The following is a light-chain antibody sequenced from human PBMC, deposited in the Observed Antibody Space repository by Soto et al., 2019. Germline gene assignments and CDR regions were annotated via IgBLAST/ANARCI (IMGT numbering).Light chain of an antibody. CDR3: QQYGRSPRT. V-gene: IGKV3-20*01. J-gene: IGKJ1*01. Sequence: EIVMTQSPGTLSLSPGDRVTLSCRASQSIGSNLAWYQQTPGRSPRLLIYGASSRATGIPDRFSGSGSGTDFILTISRLEPDDFAVYYCQQYGRSPRTFGQGTKVDIK. CDR2: GAS. CDR1: QSIGSN.